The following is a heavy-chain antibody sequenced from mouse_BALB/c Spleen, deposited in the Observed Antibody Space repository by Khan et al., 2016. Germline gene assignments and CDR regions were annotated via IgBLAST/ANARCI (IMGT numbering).Heavy chain of an antibody. CDR3: AREVLYGNFDAIDY. V-gene: IGHV1S34*01. Sequence: LVKTGASVKISCKASGYSFTAYFMHWVKQSHGKSLEWIGYISCYNGTTSYNQKFKGKATFTVDTSSSTAYMQFNSLTSEDSAVYYCAREVLYGNFDAIDYWGQGTSVTVSS. CDR2: ISCYNGTT. D-gene: IGHD2-1*01. CDR1: GYSFTAYF. J-gene: IGHJ4*01.